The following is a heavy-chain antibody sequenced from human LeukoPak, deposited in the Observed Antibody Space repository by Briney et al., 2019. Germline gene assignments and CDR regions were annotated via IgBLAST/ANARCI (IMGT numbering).Heavy chain of an antibody. V-gene: IGHV3-23*01. D-gene: IGHD6-6*01. J-gene: IGHJ2*01. Sequence: GGSLRLSCAASGFTFSSYSMNWVRQAPGKGLEWVSGISSGGGSTYYTDSMKGRFTISRDNSKNTLYLQMNSLTAEDTALYYCANARGTSSSYFDLWGRGTLVTVSS. CDR1: GFTFSSYS. CDR3: ANARGTSSSYFDL. CDR2: ISSGGGST.